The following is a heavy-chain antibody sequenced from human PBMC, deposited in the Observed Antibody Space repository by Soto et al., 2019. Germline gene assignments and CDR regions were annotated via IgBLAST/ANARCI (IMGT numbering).Heavy chain of an antibody. D-gene: IGHD2-15*01. CDR2: IKYDGSEK. CDR1: GFTFNNFL. Sequence: PGGSLRLSCAASGFTFNNFLMTWVRQAPGKGLEWVANIKYDGSEKYYVDSVKGRFTVSRDNAKNSLCLQMNSLRAEDTAVYYCARDGGPSSYYYYYGMDVWGRGTTVTVSS. CDR3: ARDGGPSSYYYYYGMDV. J-gene: IGHJ6*02. V-gene: IGHV3-7*05.